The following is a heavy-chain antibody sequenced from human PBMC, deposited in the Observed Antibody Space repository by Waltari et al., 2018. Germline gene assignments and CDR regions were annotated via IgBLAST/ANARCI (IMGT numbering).Heavy chain of an antibody. V-gene: IGHV4-38-2*01. D-gene: IGHD3-22*01. Sequence: QVQLQESGPGLVKPSETLSLTCAVSGYSISSGYYWGWIRQPPGKGLEWIGSIYHSGSTYYNPSLKSRVTISVDTSKNQFSLKLSSVTAADTAVYYCARRPSSGSTGEYFDYWGQGTLVTDSS. CDR1: GYSISSGYY. CDR3: ARRPSSGSTGEYFDY. J-gene: IGHJ4*02. CDR2: IYHSGST.